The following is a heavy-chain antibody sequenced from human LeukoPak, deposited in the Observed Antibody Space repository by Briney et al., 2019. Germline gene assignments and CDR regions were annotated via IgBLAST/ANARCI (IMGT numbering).Heavy chain of an antibody. V-gene: IGHV5-51*01. Sequence: GESLKISCKGSGYSFTSYWIGWVRQMPGKGLEWMGIIYPGDSDTRYSPSIQGQVTISADKSISTAYLQWSSLKASDTAMYYCARQDYYGSGSYPNWFDPWGQGTLVTVSS. CDR3: ARQDYYGSGSYPNWFDP. J-gene: IGHJ5*02. D-gene: IGHD3-10*01. CDR1: GYSFTSYW. CDR2: IYPGDSDT.